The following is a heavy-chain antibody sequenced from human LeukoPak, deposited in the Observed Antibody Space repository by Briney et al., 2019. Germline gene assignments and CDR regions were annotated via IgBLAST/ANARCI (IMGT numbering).Heavy chain of an antibody. CDR1: GFTFSNYD. V-gene: IGHV3-30*18. CDR2: ISFDGSSK. J-gene: IGHJ4*02. Sequence: GRSLRLSCAASGFTFSNYDMHWVRQAPGKGLEWVAIISFDGSSKYYADSVKGRFTISRDNSKNTLYLQMNSLRAEDTAVYYCAKRPDSSGLYYLDYWGQGTLVTVSS. D-gene: IGHD3-22*01. CDR3: AKRPDSSGLYYLDY.